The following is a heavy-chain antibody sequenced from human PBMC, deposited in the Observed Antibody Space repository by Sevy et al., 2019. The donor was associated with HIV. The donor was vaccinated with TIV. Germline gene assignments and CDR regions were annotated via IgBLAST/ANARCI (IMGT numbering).Heavy chain of an antibody. CDR1: GYTFTGYY. CDR3: ARPAAAGGDWFDP. V-gene: IGHV1-2*02. J-gene: IGHJ5*02. Sequence: ASVKVSCKASGYTFTGYYMHWVRQAPGQGLEWMGWINPNSGGTNYAQKFQGRVTMTRDMSISTAYMELSRLRSDDTAVYYCARPAAAGGDWFDPWGQGTLVTVSS. D-gene: IGHD6-13*01. CDR2: INPNSGGT.